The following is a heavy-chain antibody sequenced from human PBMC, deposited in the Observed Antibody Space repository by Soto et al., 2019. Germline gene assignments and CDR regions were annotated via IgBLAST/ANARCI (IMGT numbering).Heavy chain of an antibody. CDR1: GFTFRSYG. D-gene: IGHD6-19*01. CDR3: DKEIAVAGDLDY. Sequence: GGSLRLSCVASGFTFRSYGIHWVRQAPGKGLEWVAFVSSDGRTTYYADSVKGRFTISRDNSKNTLYLQMDSLRPEDTAVYYCDKEIAVAGDLDYWGHGTLFTVSS. CDR2: VSSDGRTT. V-gene: IGHV3-30*18. J-gene: IGHJ4*01.